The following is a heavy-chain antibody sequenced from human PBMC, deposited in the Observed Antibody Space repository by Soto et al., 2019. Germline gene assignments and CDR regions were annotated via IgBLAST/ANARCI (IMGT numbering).Heavy chain of an antibody. CDR3: ARLGYSGYVTNFDY. V-gene: IGHV4-59*08. D-gene: IGHD5-12*01. CDR1: GGSISSYY. J-gene: IGHJ4*02. CDR2: IYYSGST. Sequence: SETLSLTCTVSGGSISSYYWSWIRQPPGKGLEWIGYIYYSGSTNYNPSLKSRVTISVDTSKNQFSLKLSSVTAADTAVYYCARLGYSGYVTNFDYWGQGTLVTVSS.